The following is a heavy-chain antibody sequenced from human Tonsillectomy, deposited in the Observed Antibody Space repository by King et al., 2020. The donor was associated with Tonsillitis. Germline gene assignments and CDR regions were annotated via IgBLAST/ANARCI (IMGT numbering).Heavy chain of an antibody. CDR1: GGSFSGYY. Sequence: VQLQQWGAGLLKPSETLSLTCAVYGGSFSGYYWSWIRQPPGKGLEWIGEINHSGSTNYNPSLKSRVTISVDTSKNQFSLKLSSVTAADTAVYYCARVSRRGILTGYRWFDPWGQGTLVTVSS. J-gene: IGHJ5*02. V-gene: IGHV4-34*01. CDR2: INHSGST. D-gene: IGHD3-9*01. CDR3: ARVSRRGILTGYRWFDP.